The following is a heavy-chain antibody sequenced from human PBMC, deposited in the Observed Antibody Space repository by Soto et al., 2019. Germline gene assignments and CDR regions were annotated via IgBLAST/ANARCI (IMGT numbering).Heavy chain of an antibody. CDR3: VRYCSTTLCNGVATRIFDY. CDR1: RFTFSSYE. J-gene: IGHJ4*02. V-gene: IGHV3-48*03. CDR2: ISGSGSVV. D-gene: IGHD5-12*01. Sequence: GGSLRLSCAASRFTFSSYEMHWVRQAPGKGLEWVSYISGSGSVVYYADSVKGRFTISRDNTRNSLYLQMNSLRDEDTALYYCVRYCSTTLCNGVATRIFDYWGQGTPVPVYS.